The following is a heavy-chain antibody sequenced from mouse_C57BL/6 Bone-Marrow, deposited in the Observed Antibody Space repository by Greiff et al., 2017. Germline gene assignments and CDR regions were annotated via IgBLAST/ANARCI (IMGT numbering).Heavy chain of an antibody. CDR1: GYTFTSYW. D-gene: IGHD1-1*01. CDR2: IDPSDSYT. V-gene: IGHV1-50*01. J-gene: IGHJ1*03. Sequence: QVQLKQPGAELVKPGASVKLSCKASGYTFTSYWMQWVKQRPGQGLEWIGEIDPSDSYTNYNQKFKGKATLTVDTSSSTAYMQLSSLTSEDSAVYYCARDYGSTPDVWGTGTTVTVSS. CDR3: ARDYGSTPDV.